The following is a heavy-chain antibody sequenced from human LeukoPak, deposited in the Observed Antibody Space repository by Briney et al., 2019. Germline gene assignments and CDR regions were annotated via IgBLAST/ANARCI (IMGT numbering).Heavy chain of an antibody. V-gene: IGHV3-21*01. Sequence: GGSLRLSCAASGFTSSSSAMSWVRQAPGKGLEWVSSISSNSIYVFYADSMKGRFTISRDNAKNSLSLQMNSLRAVDTAVYYCARDQVDRIWYFDYWGQGTLVTVSS. CDR1: GFTSSSSA. J-gene: IGHJ4*02. CDR2: ISSNSIYV. CDR3: ARDQVDRIWYFDY. D-gene: IGHD1-14*01.